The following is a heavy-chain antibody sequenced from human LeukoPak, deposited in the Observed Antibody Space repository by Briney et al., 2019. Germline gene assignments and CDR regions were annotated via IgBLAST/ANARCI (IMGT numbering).Heavy chain of an antibody. Sequence: QPGGSLRLSCAASGFTFSSNYMSWVRQAPGKGLEWVSVIYSGGSTYYADSVKGRFTISRDNSKNTLYLQMNSLRAEDTAVYYCASTPVVVVAANDFDYWGQGTLVTVSS. D-gene: IGHD2-15*01. CDR1: GFTFSSNY. CDR2: IYSGGST. J-gene: IGHJ4*02. CDR3: ASTPVVVVAANDFDY. V-gene: IGHV3-66*01.